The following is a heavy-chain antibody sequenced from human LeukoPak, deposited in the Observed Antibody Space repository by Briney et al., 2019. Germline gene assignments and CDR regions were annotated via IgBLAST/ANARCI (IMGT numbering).Heavy chain of an antibody. CDR3: ARGGIQLWLPYYYYYMDV. J-gene: IGHJ6*03. CDR1: GGSFSGYY. Sequence: SETLSLTCAVYGGSFSGYYWSWIRQPPGKGLEWIGEINHSGSTNYNPSLKSRVTISVDTSKNQSSLKLSSVTAADTAVYYCARGGIQLWLPYYYYYMDVWGKGTTVTVSS. V-gene: IGHV4-34*01. D-gene: IGHD5-18*01. CDR2: INHSGST.